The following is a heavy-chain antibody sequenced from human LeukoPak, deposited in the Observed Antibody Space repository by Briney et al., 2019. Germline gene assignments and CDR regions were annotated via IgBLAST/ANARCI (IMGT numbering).Heavy chain of an antibody. V-gene: IGHV3-23*01. CDR1: GFTFSNYA. CDR3: AKWGDYDVLTGYYVSDY. D-gene: IGHD3-9*01. CDR2: ITGSGSGI. Sequence: GASLRLSCAASGFTFSNYAMSWVRQPPGKGLEWVSAITGSGSGIYHADSMKSRFTISRDNSKNTLYLQINSLGAEDTAVYYCAKWGDYDVLTGYYVSDYWGQGTLVTVSS. J-gene: IGHJ4*02.